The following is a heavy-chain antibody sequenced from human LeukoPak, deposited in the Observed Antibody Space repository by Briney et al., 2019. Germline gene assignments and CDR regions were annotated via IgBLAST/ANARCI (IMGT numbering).Heavy chain of an antibody. CDR3: AKDRPDFWSGDAFDI. V-gene: IGHV3-23*01. CDR2: ISGSGGST. Sequence: GGSLRLSCAASGFTVSSNYMSWVRQAPGKGLEWVSAISGSGGSTYYADSVKGRFTISRDNSKNTLYLQMNSLRAEDTAVYYCAKDRPDFWSGDAFDIWGQGTMVTVSS. D-gene: IGHD3-3*01. CDR1: GFTVSSNY. J-gene: IGHJ3*02.